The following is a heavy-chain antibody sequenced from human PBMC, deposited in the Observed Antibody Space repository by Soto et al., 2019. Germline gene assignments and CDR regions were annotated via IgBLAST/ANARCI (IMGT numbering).Heavy chain of an antibody. CDR3: ARDLIWGYGSGSYYNPPPGMDV. D-gene: IGHD3-10*01. CDR1: GFTFSFYT. CDR2: INWNGGST. V-gene: IGHV3-20*04. Sequence: PGGSLGLSCVASGFTFSFYTIDLGRQAPGKGLEWGSGINWNGGSTGYADSVKGRFTISRDNAKNSLYLQMNSLRAEDTALYYCARDLIWGYGSGSYYNPPPGMDVWGQGTTVTVSS. J-gene: IGHJ6*02.